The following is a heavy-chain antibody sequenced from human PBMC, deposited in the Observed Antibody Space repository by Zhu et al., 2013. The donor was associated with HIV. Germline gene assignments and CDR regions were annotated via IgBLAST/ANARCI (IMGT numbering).Heavy chain of an antibody. CDR3: ARAVADTRNAFDI. V-gene: IGHV3-74*01. D-gene: IGHD6-19*01. Sequence: FSSHWMHWVRQLPGKGLVWVSRINSDGRSTNYADSVKGRFTISRDNAKNTLYLQMDSLRAEDTAVYYCARAVADTRNAFDIWGQGTMVTVSS. CDR1: FSSHW. J-gene: IGHJ3*02. CDR2: INSDGRST.